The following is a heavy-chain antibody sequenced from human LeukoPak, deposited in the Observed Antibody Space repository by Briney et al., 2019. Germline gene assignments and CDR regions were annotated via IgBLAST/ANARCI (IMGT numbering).Heavy chain of an antibody. CDR3: ARVRLGVATMGYFDY. Sequence: PSETLSPTCTVSGGSISSYYWSWIRQPPGKGLEWIGYIYYSGSTNYNPSLKSRVTISVDTSKNQFSLKLSSVTAADTAVYYCARVRLGVATMGYFDYWGQGTLVTVSS. D-gene: IGHD5-12*01. J-gene: IGHJ4*02. CDR1: GGSISSYY. CDR2: IYYSGST. V-gene: IGHV4-59*01.